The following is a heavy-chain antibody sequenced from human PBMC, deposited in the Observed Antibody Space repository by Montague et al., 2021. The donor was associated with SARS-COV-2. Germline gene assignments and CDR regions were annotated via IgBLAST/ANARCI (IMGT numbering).Heavy chain of an antibody. CDR2: IDWDDNK. CDR1: GFSLSTSGMC. V-gene: IGHV2-70*20. D-gene: IGHD3-9*01. J-gene: IGHJ4*02. Sequence: ALVKPTQTLTLTCTFSGFSLSTSGMCVSWVRQPPGKALEWLALIDWDDNKFYSTSLKTRLTISKDTSKNQVVLTMTNVDPVDTATYYCARSLYDILTGYYLPFDYWGQGTLVTVPS. CDR3: ARSLYDILTGYYLPFDY.